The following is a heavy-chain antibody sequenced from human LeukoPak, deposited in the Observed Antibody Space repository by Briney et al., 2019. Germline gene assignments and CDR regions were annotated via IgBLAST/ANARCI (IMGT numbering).Heavy chain of an antibody. D-gene: IGHD6-19*01. CDR1: GGSISGSSYY. CDR3: ARRSYSSGWYY. J-gene: IGHJ4*02. CDR2: IYYSGST. V-gene: IGHV4-39*01. Sequence: ETLSLTCPVSGGSISGSSYYWGWIRQPPGKGLEWIGSIYYSGSTYYNPSLKSRVTISVDTSKNQFSLKLSSVAAADTAVYYCARRSYSSGWYYWGQGTLVTVSS.